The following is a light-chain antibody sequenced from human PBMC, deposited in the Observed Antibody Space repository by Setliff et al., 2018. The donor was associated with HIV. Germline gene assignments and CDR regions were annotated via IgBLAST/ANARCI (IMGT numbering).Light chain of an antibody. CDR3: QSYDSSILSYV. CDR1: SGSIASNY. Sequence: NFMLTQPHSVSESPGKTVTISCTRSSGSIASNYVQWYQQRPGSSPTTVSYEDNQRPSGVPDRFSGSIDSSSNSASLTISGLKTEDEADYYCQSYDSSILSYVFGTGTKVTVL. CDR2: EDN. V-gene: IGLV6-57*01. J-gene: IGLJ1*01.